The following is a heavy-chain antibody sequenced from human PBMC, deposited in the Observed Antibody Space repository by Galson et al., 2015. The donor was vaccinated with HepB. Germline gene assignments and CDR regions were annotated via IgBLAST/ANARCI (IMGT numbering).Heavy chain of an antibody. J-gene: IGHJ4*02. CDR1: GFTFSTYE. CDR3: ARAHDYSPLD. V-gene: IGHV3-48*03. CDR2: ISSSGSTI. D-gene: IGHD4/OR15-4a*01. Sequence: SLRLSCAASGFTFSTYEMNWVRQAPGKGLEWVSYISSSGSTIYYADSVKGRFTISRDNAKNSLYLQMNSLRAEDTAVYYCARAHDYSPLDWGQGTLVTVSS.